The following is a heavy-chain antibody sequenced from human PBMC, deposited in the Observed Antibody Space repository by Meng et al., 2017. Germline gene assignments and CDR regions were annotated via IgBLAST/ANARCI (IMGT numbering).Heavy chain of an antibody. CDR3: ATLLRIAAADDNFDY. CDR1: GGTFSSYA. D-gene: IGHD6-13*01. CDR2: IIPIFGTA. V-gene: IGHV1-69*06. J-gene: IGHJ4*02. Sequence: VQLVTAGAGVKKPGSSVKVSCKASGGTFSSYAISWVRQAPGQGLEWMGGIIPIFGTANYAQKFQGRVTITADKSTSTAYMELSSLRSEDTAVYYCATLLRIAAADDNFDYWGQGTLVTVSS.